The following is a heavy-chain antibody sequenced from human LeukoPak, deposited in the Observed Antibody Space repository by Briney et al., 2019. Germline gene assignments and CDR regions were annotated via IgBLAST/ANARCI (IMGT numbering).Heavy chain of an antibody. J-gene: IGHJ5*02. D-gene: IGHD6-6*01. CDR2: IYSGGST. V-gene: IGHV3-53*01. Sequence: GGSLRLSCAVSGFTVSSNYMSWVRQAPGKGLEWVSVIYSGGSTYYADSVKGRFTISRDNSKNTLYLQMNSLRAEDTAVYYCARWYSSSSGWFDPWGQGTLVTVSS. CDR1: GFTVSSNY. CDR3: ARWYSSSSGWFDP.